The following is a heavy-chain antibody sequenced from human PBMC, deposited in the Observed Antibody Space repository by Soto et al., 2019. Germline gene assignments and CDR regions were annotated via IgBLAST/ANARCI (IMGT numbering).Heavy chain of an antibody. D-gene: IGHD2-8*02. CDR2: INHSGST. V-gene: IGHV4-34*01. CDR3: ARDKITGLFDY. Sequence: PSETLSLTCAVSGGSFSGYYWTWIRQPPGTGLEWIGEINHSGSTNYNPSLKSRVTKTIDTSKNHFSLKLTSVTAADTAVYYCARDKITGLFDYWGQGTLVTVS. CDR1: GGSFSGYY. J-gene: IGHJ4*02.